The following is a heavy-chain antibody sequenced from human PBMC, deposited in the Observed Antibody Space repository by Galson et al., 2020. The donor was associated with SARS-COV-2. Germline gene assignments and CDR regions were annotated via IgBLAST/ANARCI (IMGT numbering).Heavy chain of an antibody. J-gene: IGHJ4*02. D-gene: IGHD6-13*01. Sequence: GESLKISCRASGFIFDDYAMHWVRQAPGKGLEWVSLICGDGRCTYYADSVKGRFTVSRDNSKKSLFLQMNSLRPEDTALYYCAKEINSWSGLDYWGQGTLVTVSS. CDR1: GFIFDDYA. V-gene: IGHV3-43D*04. CDR3: AKEINSWSGLDY. CDR2: ICGDGRCT.